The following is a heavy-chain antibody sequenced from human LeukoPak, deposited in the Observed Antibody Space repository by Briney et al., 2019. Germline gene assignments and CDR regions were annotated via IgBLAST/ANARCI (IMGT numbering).Heavy chain of an antibody. D-gene: IGHD2-2*02. Sequence: GGSLRLSCAASGFTVSSNYMSWVRQAPGKGLEWVSVIYSGGSTYYADSVKGRFTISRDNSKNTLYLQMNSLRAEDTAVYYCARDRSYTGYFDYWGQGTLVTVSS. V-gene: IGHV3-66*02. J-gene: IGHJ4*02. CDR3: ARDRSYTGYFDY. CDR1: GFTVSSNY. CDR2: IYSGGST.